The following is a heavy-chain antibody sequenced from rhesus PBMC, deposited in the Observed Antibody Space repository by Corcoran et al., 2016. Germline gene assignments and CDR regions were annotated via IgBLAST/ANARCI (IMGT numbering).Heavy chain of an antibody. Sequence: QVQLQESGPGLVKASETLSLTCAVSGGSISDIYYWNWIRQPPGKGLEWIGNMYGTSGSTSSHSALKSRVTISKDTSKNQFSLKVTSVTAADTAVYYCARRRLAGPHFDYWGQGILVTVSS. J-gene: IGHJ4*01. CDR3: ARRRLAGPHFDY. CDR1: GGSISDIYY. D-gene: IGHD6-37*01. CDR2: MYGTSGST. V-gene: IGHV4S9*01.